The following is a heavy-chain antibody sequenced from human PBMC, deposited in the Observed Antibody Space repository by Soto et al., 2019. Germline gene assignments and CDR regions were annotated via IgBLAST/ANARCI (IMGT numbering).Heavy chain of an antibody. CDR3: ARAGEDYGDYVYYYYMDV. Sequence: SETLSLTCAVYGGSFSGYYWSWIRQPPGKGLEWIGEINHSGSTNYNPSLKSRVTISVDTSKNQFSLKLSSVTAADTAVYYCARAGEDYGDYVYYYYMDVWGKGTTVTVSS. V-gene: IGHV4-34*01. J-gene: IGHJ6*03. D-gene: IGHD4-17*01. CDR2: INHSGST. CDR1: GGSFSGYY.